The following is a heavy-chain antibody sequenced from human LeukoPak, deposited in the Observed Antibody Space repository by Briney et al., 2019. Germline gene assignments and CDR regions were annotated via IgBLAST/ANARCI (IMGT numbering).Heavy chain of an antibody. CDR1: GYTCTGYY. CDR2: SNPNSGGT. CDR3: ARSTTPNENEYFEH. Sequence: ASVKVSCKAAGYTCTGYYIHWVRHAPGQGLEWMGWSNPNSGGTNYIQKFQGRVTMTRDTSISTAYMELSRLRSDDTAVYYCARSTTPNENEYFEHWGQGTLVTVSS. D-gene: IGHD2/OR15-2a*01. J-gene: IGHJ1*01. V-gene: IGHV1-2*02.